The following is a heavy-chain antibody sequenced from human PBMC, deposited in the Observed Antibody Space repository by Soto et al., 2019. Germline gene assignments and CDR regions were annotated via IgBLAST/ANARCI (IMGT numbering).Heavy chain of an antibody. J-gene: IGHJ4*02. Sequence: SETLSLTCTVSGGSISSYYWSWIRQPPGKGLEWIGYIYYSGSTNYIPSRKSRVTISVDTSKNQFSLKLSSVTAADTAVYYCARVYHSIPAVTFYFGYWGQGTLVTVS. CDR3: ARVYHSIPAVTFYFGY. CDR1: GGSISSYY. V-gene: IGHV4-59*01. D-gene: IGHD4-4*01. CDR2: IYYSGST.